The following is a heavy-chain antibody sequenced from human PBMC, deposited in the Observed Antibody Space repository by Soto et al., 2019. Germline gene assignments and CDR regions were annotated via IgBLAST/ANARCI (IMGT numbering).Heavy chain of an antibody. Sequence: ASVKVSCKASGYTFTSYDINWVRQATGQGLEWMGWMNPNSGNTGYAQKFQGRVTMTRNTSISTAYMELSSLRSEDTAVYYCARGVVVPAAIPNYYCYMGVWGKGTTVTVSS. J-gene: IGHJ6*03. D-gene: IGHD2-2*01. CDR1: GYTFTSYD. CDR2: MNPNSGNT. V-gene: IGHV1-8*02. CDR3: ARGVVVPAAIPNYYCYMGV.